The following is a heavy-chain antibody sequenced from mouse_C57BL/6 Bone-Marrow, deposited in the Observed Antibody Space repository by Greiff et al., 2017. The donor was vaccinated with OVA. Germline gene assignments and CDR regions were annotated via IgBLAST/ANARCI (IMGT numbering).Heavy chain of an antibody. Sequence: QVQLKQSGAELARPGASVKLSCKASGYTFTSYGISWVKQRTGQGLEWIGEIYPRSGNTYYNEKFKGKATLTADKSSSTAYMELRSLTSEDSAVYFCAREWGNAPYWYFDVWGTGTTVTVSS. J-gene: IGHJ1*03. D-gene: IGHD2-1*01. CDR3: AREWGNAPYWYFDV. CDR2: IYPRSGNT. V-gene: IGHV1-81*01. CDR1: GYTFTSYG.